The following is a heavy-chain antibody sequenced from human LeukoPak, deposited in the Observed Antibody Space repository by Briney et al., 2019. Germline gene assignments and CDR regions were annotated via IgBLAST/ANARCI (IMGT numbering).Heavy chain of an antibody. CDR2: INHSGST. Sequence: SETLSLTCAVYGGSFSGYYWSWIRQPPGKGLEWIGEINHSGSTNYNPSLKSRVTISVDTSKNQFSLKLSSVTAADTAVYYCARGYRHVRIAAAGFDYWGQGTLVTVSS. CDR1: GGSFSGYY. J-gene: IGHJ4*02. CDR3: ARGYRHVRIAAAGFDY. V-gene: IGHV4-34*01. D-gene: IGHD6-13*01.